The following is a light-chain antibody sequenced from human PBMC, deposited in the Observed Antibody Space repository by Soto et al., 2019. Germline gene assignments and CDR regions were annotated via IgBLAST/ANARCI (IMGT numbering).Light chain of an antibody. Sequence: QLVLTQSPSASASLGASVKLTCTLSSGHSSYAIAWHQQQPEKGPRYLMKLNNDGSHSKGDGIPDRFSGSSSGAERYLTIAGLQSEDEADYYCQTWGTGPFVFGTGTKLTVL. J-gene: IGLJ1*01. CDR1: SGHSSYA. CDR2: LNNDGSH. CDR3: QTWGTGPFV. V-gene: IGLV4-69*01.